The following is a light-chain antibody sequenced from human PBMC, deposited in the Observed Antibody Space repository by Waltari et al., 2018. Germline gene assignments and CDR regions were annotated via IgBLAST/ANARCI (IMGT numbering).Light chain of an antibody. CDR3: CSYAGRGTYV. CDR1: TSDVGSYYL. Sequence: QSALTQPASVSGTPGQSITISCSGTTSDVGSYYLVSWYQQHPGEPPKLLICEVFKRPPDTSSGFSGAKSGSTASLTISGLQPEDEADYYCCSYAGRGTYVFGSGTKVTVL. CDR2: EVF. V-gene: IGLV2-23*02. J-gene: IGLJ1*01.